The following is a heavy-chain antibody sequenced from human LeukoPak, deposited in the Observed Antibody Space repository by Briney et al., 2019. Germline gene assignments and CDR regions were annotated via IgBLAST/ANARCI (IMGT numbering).Heavy chain of an antibody. D-gene: IGHD3-3*01. Sequence: GGSLRLSCAASGFTFSSYDIHWVRQAPGKGLEWVAFIRYDGSNKYYADSVRGRFTISRDNSKNTLYLQMNSLRAEDTAVYYCAKSTLDPYYDPGGAFDIWGQGTMVTVSS. V-gene: IGHV3-30*02. CDR3: AKSTLDPYYDPGGAFDI. J-gene: IGHJ3*02. CDR2: IRYDGSNK. CDR1: GFTFSSYD.